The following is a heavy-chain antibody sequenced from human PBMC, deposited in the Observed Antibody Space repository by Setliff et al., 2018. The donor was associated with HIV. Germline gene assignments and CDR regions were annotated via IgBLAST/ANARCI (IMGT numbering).Heavy chain of an antibody. V-gene: IGHV4-4*09. CDR3: ARLSGDYYYFDY. D-gene: IGHD2-21*02. J-gene: IGHJ4*02. CDR1: GGSISISD. CDR2: IYTSGST. Sequence: SETLSLTCTVSGGSISISDWSWIRQPPGKGLEWIGCIYTSGSTNYNPSLKSRVTMSLDTSKNQFSLKLTSVTAADTAVYYCARLSGDYYYFDYWGQGTLVTVSS.